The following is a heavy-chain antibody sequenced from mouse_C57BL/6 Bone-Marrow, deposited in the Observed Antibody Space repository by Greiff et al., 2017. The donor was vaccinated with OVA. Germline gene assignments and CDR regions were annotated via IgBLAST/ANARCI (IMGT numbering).Heavy chain of an antibody. CDR2: IYPRSGNT. J-gene: IGHJ4*01. Sequence: VQLQQSGAELARPGASVKLSCKASGYTFTSYGISWVKQSTGQGLEWIGEIYPRSGNTYYNEKFKGKATLTADKSSSTAYMELRSLTSEDSAVYFCARSPLIYYYGSPHYYAMDYWGQGTSVTVSS. D-gene: IGHD1-1*01. CDR3: ARSPLIYYYGSPHYYAMDY. CDR1: GYTFTSYG. V-gene: IGHV1-81*01.